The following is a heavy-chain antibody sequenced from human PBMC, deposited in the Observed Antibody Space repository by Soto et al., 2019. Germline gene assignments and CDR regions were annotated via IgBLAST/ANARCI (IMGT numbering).Heavy chain of an antibody. V-gene: IGHV4-34*01. CDR3: ARGRSYYDFWSGYYTYGMDV. Sequence: PSETLSLTCAVYGGSFSGYYWSWIRQPPGKGLEWIGEINHSGSTNYNPSLKSRVTISVDTSKNQFSLKLSSVTAAGTAVYYCARGRSYYDFWSGYYTYGMDVWGQGTTVTVSS. D-gene: IGHD3-3*01. CDR1: GGSFSGYY. CDR2: INHSGST. J-gene: IGHJ6*02.